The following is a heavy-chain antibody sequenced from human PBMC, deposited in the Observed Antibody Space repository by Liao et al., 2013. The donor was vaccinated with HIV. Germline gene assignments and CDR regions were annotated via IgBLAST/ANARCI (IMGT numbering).Heavy chain of an antibody. CDR2: IYSSGST. Sequence: QVQLQESGPGLVKPSETLSLTCTVSGGSISSYYWSWIRQPAGKGLEWIGRIYSSGSTNYNPSLKSRVTISVDTSKNQFSLKLSSVTAADTAVYYCARDHYDFGVHYYYYYMDVWGKGTTVTVSS. CDR1: GGSISSYY. CDR3: ARDHYDFGVHYYYYYMDV. V-gene: IGHV4-4*07. J-gene: IGHJ6*03. D-gene: IGHD3-3*01.